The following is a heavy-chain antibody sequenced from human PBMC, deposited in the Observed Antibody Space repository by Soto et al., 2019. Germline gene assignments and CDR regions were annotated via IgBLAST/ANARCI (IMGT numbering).Heavy chain of an antibody. CDR3: AKGIVQVFYYGMDV. V-gene: IGHV3-23*01. J-gene: IGHJ6*02. Sequence: GGSLRLSCAASGFTFSSYAMSWVRQAPGKGLEWVSAISGSGGSTYYADSVKGRFTISRDNSKNTLYLQMNSLRAEDTAVYYCAKGIVQVFYYGMDVWGQGTTVTVSS. D-gene: IGHD2-15*01. CDR2: ISGSGGST. CDR1: GFTFSSYA.